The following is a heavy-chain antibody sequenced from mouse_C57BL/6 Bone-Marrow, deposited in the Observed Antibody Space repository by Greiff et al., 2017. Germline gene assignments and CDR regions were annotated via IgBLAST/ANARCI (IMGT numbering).Heavy chain of an antibody. J-gene: IGHJ2*01. D-gene: IGHD2-4*01. Sequence: VQLQQPGAELVKPGASVKLSCKASGYTFTSYWMQWVKQRPGQGLEWIGEIDPSDSYTNYNQKFKGKATLTVDTSSSTAYMQLSSLTSEDSAVYYCARRRISFDYWGQGTTLSVSS. CDR2: IDPSDSYT. CDR3: ARRRISFDY. V-gene: IGHV1-50*01. CDR1: GYTFTSYW.